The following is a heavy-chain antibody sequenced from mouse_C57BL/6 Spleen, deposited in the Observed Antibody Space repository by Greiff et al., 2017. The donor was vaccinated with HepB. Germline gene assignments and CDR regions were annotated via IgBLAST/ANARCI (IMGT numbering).Heavy chain of an antibody. J-gene: IGHJ4*01. Sequence: VQLQQSGAELMKPGASVKLSCKATGYTFTGYWIEWVKQRPGHGLEWIGEILPGSGSTNYNEKFKGKATFTADTSSNTAYMQLSSLTTEDSAIYYCARGPYYGSTYYYAMDYWGQGTSVTVSS. D-gene: IGHD1-1*01. CDR3: ARGPYYGSTYYYAMDY. V-gene: IGHV1-9*01. CDR2: ILPGSGST. CDR1: GYTFTGYW.